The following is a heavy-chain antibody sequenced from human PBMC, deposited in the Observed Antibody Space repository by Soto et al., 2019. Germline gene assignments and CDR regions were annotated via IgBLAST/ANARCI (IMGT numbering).Heavy chain of an antibody. V-gene: IGHV3-23*01. CDR3: AKRASPANIDDWFDP. J-gene: IGHJ5*02. CDR1: GFVFKNFA. D-gene: IGHD3-9*01. CDR2: IRGTGLNT. Sequence: GGSLRLSCVGSGFVFKNFAINWVRQPPGKGLEWVSVIRGTGLNTYYAASVKGRFNISRDNSKNTVYLQMDSLKVEDTAVYYCAKRASPANIDDWFDPWGPGTQVTVSS.